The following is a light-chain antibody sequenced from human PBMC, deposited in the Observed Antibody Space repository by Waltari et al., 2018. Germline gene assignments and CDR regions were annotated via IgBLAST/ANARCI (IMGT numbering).Light chain of an antibody. V-gene: IGKV3-20*01. CDR3: QKYVNLPAT. J-gene: IGKJ1*01. CDR1: QSVSKY. CDR2: DAS. Sequence: IVMTNPPRTLSFSPGERAPISCRASQSVSKYLAWYQQKPGQAPRLLIQDASIRATGIPERCSGGGSGTDFSLTISRLEPEDFAVYYCQKYVNLPATFGQGTKVEIK.